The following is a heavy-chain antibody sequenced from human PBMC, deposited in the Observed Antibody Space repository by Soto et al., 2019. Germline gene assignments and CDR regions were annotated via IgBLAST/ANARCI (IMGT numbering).Heavy chain of an antibody. J-gene: IGHJ4*02. CDR1: GDSISDYFY. CDR3: AREVRGGFTGIFDQ. V-gene: IGHV4-4*07. D-gene: IGHD2-15*01. Sequence: QVQLQGSGPGQVKPSETLSLTYTVSGDSISDYFYWSWIRQPAGKGLEWIGRIYTDGTTKYNPSLQRRVTLSLDKSKNQFSLRLSSVTAADTAVYYFAREVRGGFTGIFDQWGRGSRVTVSS. CDR2: IYTDGTT.